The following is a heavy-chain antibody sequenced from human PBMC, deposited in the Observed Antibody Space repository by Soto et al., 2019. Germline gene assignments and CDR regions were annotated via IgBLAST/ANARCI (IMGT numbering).Heavy chain of an antibody. J-gene: IGHJ5*02. V-gene: IGHV3-64*01. Sequence: EVQLVESGGGLVQPGGSLRLSCAASGFTFSSYSKHWVRQAPGKGLEYVSAISSNGGTTSYANSVKGRFTISRDNSKNMLYLQMGSLRAEDMAVYYCGGYSGDGIWSWGQGTLVTVSS. CDR2: ISSNGGTT. CDR1: GFTFSSYS. D-gene: IGHD1-26*01. CDR3: GGYSGDGIWS.